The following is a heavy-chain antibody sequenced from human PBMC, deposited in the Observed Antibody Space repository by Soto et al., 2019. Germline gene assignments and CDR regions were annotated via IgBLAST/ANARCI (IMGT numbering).Heavy chain of an antibody. CDR1: GYSFTSQY. V-gene: IGHV1-46*01. CDR3: ARGPPTWIQLWAEENWFDP. Sequence: ASVKVSCKASGYSFTSQYVHWVRQAPGQGLEWMGIINPNGGNTTYAQKFQGRVTMTTDTSTSTVYMELRSLRSDDTAVYYCARGPPTWIQLWAEENWFDPWGQGTLVTVSS. J-gene: IGHJ5*02. CDR2: INPNGGNT. D-gene: IGHD5-18*01.